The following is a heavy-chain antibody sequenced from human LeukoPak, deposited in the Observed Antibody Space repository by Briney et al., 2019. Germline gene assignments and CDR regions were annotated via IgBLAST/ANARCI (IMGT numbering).Heavy chain of an antibody. Sequence: SVKVSCKASGGTFSSYAISWVRQAPGQGLEWMGGIIPIFGTANYAQKFQGRVTITADKSTSTAYMELNSLRAEDTAVYYCARDGDSSGPTFDYWGQGTLVTVSS. V-gene: IGHV1-69*06. CDR2: IIPIFGTA. CDR1: GGTFSSYA. J-gene: IGHJ4*02. CDR3: ARDGDSSGPTFDY. D-gene: IGHD3-22*01.